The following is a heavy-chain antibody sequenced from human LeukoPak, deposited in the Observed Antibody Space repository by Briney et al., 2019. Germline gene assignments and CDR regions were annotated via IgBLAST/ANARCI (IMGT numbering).Heavy chain of an antibody. CDR1: GYTFSSYA. CDR2: ISAYNGNT. V-gene: IGHV1-18*01. D-gene: IGHD6-13*01. Sequence: ASVKVSCKASGYTFSSYAISWVRQAPGQGLEWMGWISAYNGNTNYAQKLQGRVTMTTDTSTSTAYMELRSLRSDDTAVYYCARGGDSSWYASTIAFDYWGQGTLVTVSS. J-gene: IGHJ4*02. CDR3: ARGGDSSWYASTIAFDY.